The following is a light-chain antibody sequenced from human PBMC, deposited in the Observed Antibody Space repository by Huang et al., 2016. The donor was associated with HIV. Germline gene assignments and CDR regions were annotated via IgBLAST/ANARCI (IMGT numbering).Light chain of an antibody. V-gene: IGKV3-15*01. CDR2: GAS. CDR1: QSISNN. Sequence: EIVMTQSPATLSVSPGERATLSCRASQSISNNLAWYQQKPGQAPRLLIYGASTRATGIPARVSGRGSGTEFTLTISSLQSEDFAVYYCQQYNNWPPEETFGPGTKVDIK. J-gene: IGKJ3*01. CDR3: QQYNNWPPEET.